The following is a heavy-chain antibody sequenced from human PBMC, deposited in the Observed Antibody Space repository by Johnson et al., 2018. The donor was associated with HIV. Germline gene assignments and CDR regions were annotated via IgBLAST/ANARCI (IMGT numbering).Heavy chain of an antibody. CDR2: ISYDGRNN. Sequence: VQLVESGGGVVQPGRSLRLSCAASGFTFSSYAMHWVRQAPGMGLEWVADISYDGRNNYYADSVKGRFTISRDNSKSTLYLQMNSLRAEDTAVYYCARVRSGRENVFDIWGQGTMVTVSS. V-gene: IGHV3-30*04. J-gene: IGHJ3*02. CDR3: ARVRSGRENVFDI. CDR1: GFTFSSYA. D-gene: IGHD1-26*01.